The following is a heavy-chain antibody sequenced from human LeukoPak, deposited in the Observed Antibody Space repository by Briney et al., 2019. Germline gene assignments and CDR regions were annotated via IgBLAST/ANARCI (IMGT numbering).Heavy chain of an antibody. J-gene: IGHJ4*02. CDR2: IYTSGVT. D-gene: IGHD5-12*01. Sequence: SETLSLTCTVSGGSVSSDYWSWIRQPAGKGPEWIGRIYTSGVTDYNPSLKSRVTMSVDTSKNQFSLTLSSVTAADTAVYYCARGGDSGYDYWGQGSLVTVSS. CDR3: ARGGDSGYDY. V-gene: IGHV4-4*07. CDR1: GGSVSSDY.